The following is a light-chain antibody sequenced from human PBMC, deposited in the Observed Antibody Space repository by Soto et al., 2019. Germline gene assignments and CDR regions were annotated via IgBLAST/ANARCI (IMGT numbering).Light chain of an antibody. CDR3: QQSYTTPWT. CDR1: QSISSY. V-gene: IGKV1-39*01. CDR2: AAS. J-gene: IGKJ1*01. Sequence: IQMTQSPSSLSASVGDRVTITCRASQSISSYLNWYQQKPGKVPKLLIYAASSLQSGVPSRFSGSASGTDFTLTISSLQPEDFATYYCQQSYTTPWTFGQGSKVDIK.